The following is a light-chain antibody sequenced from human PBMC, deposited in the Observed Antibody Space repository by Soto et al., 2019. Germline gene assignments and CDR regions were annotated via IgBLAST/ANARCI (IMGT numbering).Light chain of an antibody. J-gene: IGKJ5*01. V-gene: IGKV1-9*01. Sequence: IQLTQSPSSLSASVVDRVIIICQASQGISSYLAWYQQKPGKAPKLLIYAASTLQSGVPSRFSGSGSGTDFTLTISSLQPEDFATYYCQQLNSYPITCGQGTRLEIK. CDR2: AAS. CDR1: QGISSY. CDR3: QQLNSYPIT.